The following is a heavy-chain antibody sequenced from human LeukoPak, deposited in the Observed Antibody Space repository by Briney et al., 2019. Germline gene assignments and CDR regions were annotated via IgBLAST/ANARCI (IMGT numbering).Heavy chain of an antibody. CDR2: IYPGDSDT. CDR1: GYSFTNYW. J-gene: IGHJ3*02. V-gene: IGHV5-51*01. D-gene: IGHD3-16*01. CDR3: ARHQHIGGVGAFDI. Sequence: GESLKISCKGSGYSFTNYWIGWVRQMPGKGLEWMGIIYPGDSDTRYSPSFQGQFTISADKSISTAYLQWSSLKASDTAIYYCARHQHIGGVGAFDIWGQGTMVTVSS.